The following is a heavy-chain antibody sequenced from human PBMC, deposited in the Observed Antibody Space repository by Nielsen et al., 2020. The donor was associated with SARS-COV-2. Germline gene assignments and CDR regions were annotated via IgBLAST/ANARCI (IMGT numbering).Heavy chain of an antibody. CDR3: ARRPSHSRSWYPPFDF. D-gene: IGHD6-13*01. CDR1: GFSLSTSGVA. CDR2: IYWDDDK. V-gene: IGHV2-5*02. J-gene: IGHJ4*02. Sequence: SGPTLVKPTQTLTLTCTFSGFSLSTSGVAVGWIRQPPGKALEWLGLIYWDDDKRYRPSLRNRLSIIKDTSKNQVILTLADVDPVDTATYYCARRPSHSRSWYPPFDFWGQGTLVTVSS.